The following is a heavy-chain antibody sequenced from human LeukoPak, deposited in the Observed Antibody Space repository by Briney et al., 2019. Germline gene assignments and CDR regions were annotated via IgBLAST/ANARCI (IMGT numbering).Heavy chain of an antibody. J-gene: IGHJ3*02. CDR2: ISGSGGST. Sequence: PGGSLRLSCAASGFTFSSYAMSWVRQAPGKGLEWVSAISGSGGSTYYADSVKGRFTISRDNSKNTLYLQMNSLRAEDTAVYYCARDSRRYSSSPGGNDIWGQGTMVTVSS. CDR1: GFTFSSYA. V-gene: IGHV3-23*01. D-gene: IGHD6-6*01. CDR3: ARDSRRYSSSPGGNDI.